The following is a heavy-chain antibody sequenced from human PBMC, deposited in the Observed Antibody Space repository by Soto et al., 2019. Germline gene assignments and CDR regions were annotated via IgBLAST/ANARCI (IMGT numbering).Heavy chain of an antibody. V-gene: IGHV4-4*07. CDR3: ARGLSCTPPNDYGDEEPRDYFDY. D-gene: IGHD4-17*01. CDR2: IYTSGST. J-gene: IGHJ4*02. Sequence: PSETLSLTCTVSGGSISSYYWSWIRQPAGKGLEWIGRIYTSGSTNYNPSLKSRVTMSVDTSKNQFSLKLSSVTAADTAVYYCARGLSCTPPNDYGDEEPRDYFDYWGQGTLVTVSS. CDR1: GGSISSYY.